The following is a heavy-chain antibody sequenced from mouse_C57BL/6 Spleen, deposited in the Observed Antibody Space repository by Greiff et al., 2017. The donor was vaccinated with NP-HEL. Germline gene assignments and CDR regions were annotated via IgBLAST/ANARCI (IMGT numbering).Heavy chain of an antibody. CDR1: GYTFTSYW. J-gene: IGHJ1*03. Sequence: VQLQQPGAELVKPGASVKLSCKASGYTFTSYWMHWVKQRPGQGLEWIGMIHPNSGSTNYNEKFKSKATLTVDKSSSTAYMQLSSLTSEDSAVDYCARRGANWAYWYFDVWGTGTTVTVSS. CDR3: ARRGANWAYWYFDV. V-gene: IGHV1-64*01. D-gene: IGHD4-1*01. CDR2: IHPNSGST.